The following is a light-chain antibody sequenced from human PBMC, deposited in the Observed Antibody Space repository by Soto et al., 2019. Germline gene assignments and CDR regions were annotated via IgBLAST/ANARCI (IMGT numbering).Light chain of an antibody. CDR3: QQYAKAPLT. J-gene: IGKJ1*01. CDR1: QIVNNNY. Sequence: SLLTHSAGTLSLSPGERATLSCRASQIVNNNYLAWYQQKPGQAPRLVIYGASTRATGVPDRFSASGSGTDFTLTISRLEPEDFAVYYCQQYAKAPLTFGQGTKVDI. V-gene: IGKV3-20*01. CDR2: GAS.